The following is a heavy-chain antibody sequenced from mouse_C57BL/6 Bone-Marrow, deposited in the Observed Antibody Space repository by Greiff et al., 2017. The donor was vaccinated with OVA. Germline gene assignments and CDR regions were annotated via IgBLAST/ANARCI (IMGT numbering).Heavy chain of an antibody. CDR2: IDPENGDT. CDR1: GFNIKDDY. D-gene: IGHD2-14*01. V-gene: IGHV14-4*01. J-gene: IGHJ1*03. CDR3: TTGLYEGYWYFDV. Sequence: EVQLQESGAELVRPGASVKLSCTASGFNIKDDYMHWVKQRPEQGLEWIGWIDPENGDTEYASKFQGKATITADTSSNTAYLQLSSLTSEDTAVYYCTTGLYEGYWYFDVWGTGTTVTVSS.